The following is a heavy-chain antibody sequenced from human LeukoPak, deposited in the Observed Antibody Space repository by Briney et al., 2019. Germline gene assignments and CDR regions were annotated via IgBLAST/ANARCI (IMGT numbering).Heavy chain of an antibody. Sequence: GGSLRLSCSTSGFTFGDYAMSWVRQAPGKGLEWVGFIQAKAYGGATKYAASVNGRFSISRDDSQSIANLQMNDLKTEGTAVYYCTRAPHPRCSSSGCYLDYWGQGTLVTVSS. D-gene: IGHD2-2*01. CDR3: TRAPHPRCSSSGCYLDY. CDR1: GFTFGDYA. V-gene: IGHV3-49*04. CDR2: IQAKAYGGAT. J-gene: IGHJ4*02.